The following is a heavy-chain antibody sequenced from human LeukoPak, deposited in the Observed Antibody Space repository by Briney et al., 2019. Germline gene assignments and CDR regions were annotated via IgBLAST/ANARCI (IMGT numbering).Heavy chain of an antibody. CDR2: INHSGST. J-gene: IGHJ4*02. V-gene: IGHV4-34*01. CDR1: GGSFSGYY. D-gene: IGHD3-22*01. CDR3: ARDELSGVVVTASQFDY. Sequence: PSETLSLPCAVYGGSFSGYYWSWIRQPPGKGLEWIGEINHSGSTNYNPSLKSRVTISVDTSKNQFSLKLSSVTAADTAVYYCARDELSGVVVTASQFDYWGQGTLVTVSS.